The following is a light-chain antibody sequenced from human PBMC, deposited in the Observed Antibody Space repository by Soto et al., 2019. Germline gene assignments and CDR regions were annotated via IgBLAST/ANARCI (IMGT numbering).Light chain of an antibody. CDR1: TANIRNNA. V-gene: IGLV1-36*01. CDR3: AAWDDSLNGYV. CDR2: YDD. J-gene: IGLJ1*01. Sequence: QSVLTQPPSVSGAPRQRVTISCSGRTANIRNNAVFWYQQLPGEAPKLLIYYDDLLPSGVSDRFSGSKSGTSASLAISGLQSEDEADYYCAAWDDSLNGYVFGTGTKLTVL.